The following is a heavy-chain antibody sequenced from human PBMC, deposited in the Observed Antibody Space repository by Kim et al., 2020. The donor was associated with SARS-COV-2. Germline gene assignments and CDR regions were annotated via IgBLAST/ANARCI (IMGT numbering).Heavy chain of an antibody. CDR2: ISGSGGST. J-gene: IGHJ6*03. Sequence: GGSLRLSCAASGFTFSSYAMSWVRQAPGKGLEWVSAISGSGGSTYYADSVKGRFTISRDNSKNTLYLQMNSLRAEDTAVYYCAKGPVAAYYYYMDVWGKGTTVTVSS. CDR1: GFTFSSYA. V-gene: IGHV3-23*01. D-gene: IGHD6-19*01. CDR3: AKGPVAAYYYYMDV.